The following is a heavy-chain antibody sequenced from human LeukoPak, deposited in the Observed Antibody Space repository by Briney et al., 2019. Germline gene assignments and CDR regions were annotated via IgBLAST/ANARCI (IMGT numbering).Heavy chain of an antibody. V-gene: IGHV4-39*07. CDR1: GGSISSSPYY. D-gene: IGHD4-17*01. CDR2: IYYSGTT. J-gene: IGHJ6*03. CDR3: ARGPKYGDWGIGGYYYYYMDV. Sequence: PSETLSLTCTVSGGSISSSPYYWGWISQPPGKGLEWIGSIYYSGTTHYSPSLESRVTISVDTSKNQFSLKLASVTAADTAVYYCARGPKYGDWGIGGYYYYYMDVWGKGTTVTVSS.